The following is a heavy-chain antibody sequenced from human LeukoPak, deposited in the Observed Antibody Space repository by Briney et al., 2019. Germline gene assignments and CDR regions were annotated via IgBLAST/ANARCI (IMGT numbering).Heavy chain of an antibody. CDR1: GFTFSSYA. V-gene: IGHV3-23*01. Sequence: GGSLRLSCAASGFTFSSYAMSWVRQAPGKGLDWVSGTSGSGGSTYYADSVKGRFTISRDNSKNTLYLQMNSLRAEDTAVYYCAKSHYYDSTGYYYYYYGMDVWGQGTTVTVSS. CDR2: TSGSGGST. J-gene: IGHJ6*02. CDR3: AKSHYYDSTGYYYYYYGMDV. D-gene: IGHD3-22*01.